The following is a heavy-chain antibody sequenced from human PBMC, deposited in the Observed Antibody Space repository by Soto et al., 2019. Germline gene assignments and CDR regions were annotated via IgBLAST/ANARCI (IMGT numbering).Heavy chain of an antibody. V-gene: IGHV4-59*08. CDR1: GGSISSYY. Sequence: QVQLQESGPGLVKPSETLSLTCTVSGGSISSYYWSWIRQPPGKGLEWIGYIYYSGSTNYTPSLKSRVTISVDTSKNQFAMKLSSVTDADTAVYYCARQSGIAVAGTASATLGYFDLWGRGTLVTVSS. J-gene: IGHJ2*01. CDR3: ARQSGIAVAGTASATLGYFDL. D-gene: IGHD6-19*01. CDR2: IYYSGST.